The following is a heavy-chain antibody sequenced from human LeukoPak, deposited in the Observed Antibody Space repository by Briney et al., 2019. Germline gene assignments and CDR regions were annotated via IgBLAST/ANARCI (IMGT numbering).Heavy chain of an antibody. Sequence: GGSLRLSCAASGFTFSSHAMNWVRQVPGKGLVWVSTITAGGDGPHYADSVKGRFTISRDNSKNTLFLQMNSLRDGDTAVYFCARTFNGFDPTFDYWGQGTLVTVSS. CDR2: ITAGGDGP. CDR3: ARTFNGFDPTFDY. J-gene: IGHJ4*01. V-gene: IGHV3-23*01. D-gene: IGHD6-25*01. CDR1: GFTFSSHA.